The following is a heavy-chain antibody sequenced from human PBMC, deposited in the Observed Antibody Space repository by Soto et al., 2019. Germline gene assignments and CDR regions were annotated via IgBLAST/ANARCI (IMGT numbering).Heavy chain of an antibody. D-gene: IGHD3-9*01. Sequence: QVQLQESGPGLVKPSETLSLTCTVSGGSISSYYWSWIRQPPGKGLEWIGYIYYSGSTNYNPSLNSRVTISVDTSKNQFSLKLSSVTAADTAVYYCARSSSLTGYYYYYYYMDVWGKGTTVTVSS. J-gene: IGHJ6*03. CDR2: IYYSGST. CDR3: ARSSSLTGYYYYYYYMDV. CDR1: GGSISSYY. V-gene: IGHV4-59*01.